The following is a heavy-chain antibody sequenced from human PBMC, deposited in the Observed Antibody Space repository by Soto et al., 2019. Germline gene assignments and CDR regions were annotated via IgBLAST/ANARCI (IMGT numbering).Heavy chain of an antibody. CDR1: GFTFSSYG. J-gene: IGHJ5*02. CDR2: ISFDGSNK. D-gene: IGHD3-22*01. Sequence: PGGSLRLSCAASGFTFSSYGMHWVRQAPGKGLEWVAVISFDGSNKYYADSVKGRFTISRNNSKNTLYLQMNSLRAEDTAVYYCARVGPWVPYYYDSSPYTFENWFGPWGQGTLVTVSS. V-gene: IGHV3-30*03. CDR3: ARVGPWVPYYYDSSPYTFENWFGP.